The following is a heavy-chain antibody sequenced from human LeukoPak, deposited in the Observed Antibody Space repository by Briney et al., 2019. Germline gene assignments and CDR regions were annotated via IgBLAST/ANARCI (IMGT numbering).Heavy chain of an antibody. D-gene: IGHD4-17*01. J-gene: IGHJ4*02. V-gene: IGHV1-18*01. CDR1: GYTFTSYA. Sequence: AASVKVSCKASGYTFTSYAISWVRQAPGQGLEWMGWMSAYNGNTNYAQKLQGRVTMTTDTSTSTAYMELRSLRSDDTAVYYCARDTETTVTFDYWGQGTLVTVSS. CDR2: MSAYNGNT. CDR3: ARDTETTVTFDY.